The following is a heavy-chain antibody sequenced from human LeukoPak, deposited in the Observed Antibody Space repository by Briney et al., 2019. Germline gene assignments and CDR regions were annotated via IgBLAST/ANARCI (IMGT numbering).Heavy chain of an antibody. J-gene: IGHJ4*02. CDR3: ARGSLYGNYVDY. D-gene: IGHD3-3*01. V-gene: IGHV1-2*02. Sequence: ASVKVSCKTSGYSFTGYYIHWVRQAPGLGLEWMGWINPNSGGTNYPQKFQDRVTMTRDTSISTAYMELSRLRSDDTAVYYCARGSLYGNYVDYWGQGTLVTVSS. CDR2: INPNSGGT. CDR1: GYSFTGYY.